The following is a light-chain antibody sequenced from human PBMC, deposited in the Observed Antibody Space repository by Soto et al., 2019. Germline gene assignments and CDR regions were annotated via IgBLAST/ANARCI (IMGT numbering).Light chain of an antibody. CDR3: HQRQSWPRT. J-gene: IGKJ1*01. Sequence: EIVLTQSPATLSSFPGDRVTLSCRASQYINTRLAWYQHRPGQAPRLLIYQTSIRAAGIPARSGASGSGTAFNLTISAVQPDDFALYYCHQRQSWPRTFGQGTNVDI. V-gene: IGKV3D-11*03. CDR2: QTS. CDR1: QYINTR.